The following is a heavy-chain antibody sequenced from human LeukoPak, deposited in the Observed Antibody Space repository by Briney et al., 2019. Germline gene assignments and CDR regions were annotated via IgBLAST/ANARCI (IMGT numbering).Heavy chain of an antibody. CDR2: IYHSGST. J-gene: IGHJ3*02. CDR1: GGSISSGGYY. CDR3: ARLNRALDAFDI. V-gene: IGHV4-30-2*01. D-gene: IGHD3-10*01. Sequence: SETLSLTCTVSGGSISSGGYYWSWIRQPPGKGLEWIGYIYHSGSTYYNPSLKSRVTISVDRSKNQFSLKLSSVTAADTAVYYCARLNRALDAFDIWGQGTMVTVSS.